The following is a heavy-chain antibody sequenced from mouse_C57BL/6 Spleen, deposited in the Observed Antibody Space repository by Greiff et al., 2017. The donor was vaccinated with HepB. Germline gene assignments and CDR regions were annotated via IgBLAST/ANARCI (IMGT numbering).Heavy chain of an antibody. CDR3: ARCPGTDWYFDV. CDR2: INPYNGGT. V-gene: IGHV1-19*01. J-gene: IGHJ1*03. CDR1: GYTFTDYY. Sequence: EVQLQQSGPVLVKPGASVKMSCKASGYTFTDYYMNWVKQSHGKSLEWIGVINPYNGGTSYNQKFKGKATLTVDKSSSTAYMELNSLTSEDSAVYYCARCPGTDWYFDVWGTGTTVTVSS. D-gene: IGHD4-1*01.